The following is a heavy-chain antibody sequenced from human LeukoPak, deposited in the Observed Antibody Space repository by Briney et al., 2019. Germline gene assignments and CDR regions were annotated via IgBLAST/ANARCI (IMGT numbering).Heavy chain of an antibody. D-gene: IGHD4-11*01. CDR1: GFTFDDYA. Sequence: GRSLRLSCAASGFTFDDYAMHWVRQAPGKGLEWVSGISWKSGIIGYADSVKGRFTISRDNAKNSLYLQMNSLRAEDTALYYCAKEGSNGGHHFDYWGQGTLVTVSS. V-gene: IGHV3-9*01. J-gene: IGHJ4*02. CDR2: ISWKSGII. CDR3: AKEGSNGGHHFDY.